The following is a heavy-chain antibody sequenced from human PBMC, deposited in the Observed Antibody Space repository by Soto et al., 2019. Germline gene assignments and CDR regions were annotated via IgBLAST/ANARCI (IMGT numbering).Heavy chain of an antibody. Sequence: GESLKISCKGSGYSFTSYWIGWVRQMPGKGLEWMGIIYPGDSDTRYSPSFQGQVTISADKSISTAYLQWSSLKASDTAMYYCARQLEPHYDDSSLAGWFDPWGQGTLVTVSS. CDR2: IYPGDSDT. V-gene: IGHV5-51*01. J-gene: IGHJ5*02. CDR1: GYSFTSYW. CDR3: ARQLEPHYDDSSLAGWFDP. D-gene: IGHD3-22*01.